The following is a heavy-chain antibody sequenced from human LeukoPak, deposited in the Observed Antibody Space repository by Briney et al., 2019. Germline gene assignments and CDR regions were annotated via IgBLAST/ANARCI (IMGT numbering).Heavy chain of an antibody. V-gene: IGHV3-30-3*01. CDR3: ARAQDSSSWYGEPDF. J-gene: IGHJ4*02. D-gene: IGHD6-13*01. CDR1: GFTFSSYA. Sequence: GGSLRLSCAASGFTFSSYAMHWVRQAPGKGLEWVAVISYDGSNKYYADSVKGRFTISRDNSKNTLYLQMNSLRAEDTAVYYCARAQDSSSWYGEPDFWGQGTLVTVSS. CDR2: ISYDGSNK.